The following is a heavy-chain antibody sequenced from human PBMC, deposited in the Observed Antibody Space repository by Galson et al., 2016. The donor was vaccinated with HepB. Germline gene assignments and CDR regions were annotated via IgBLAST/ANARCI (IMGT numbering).Heavy chain of an antibody. Sequence: QSGAEVKKPGESLKISCTTSGYKFTGKWIGWVRQKPGKGLEWMGTIYPGDSDTRYSPSFQGQVTISADKSTNTAHLQWSSLKASDTATYYCARSACSGGACASFLDFDIWGRGTPVTVSS. J-gene: IGHJ2*01. D-gene: IGHD2-15*01. V-gene: IGHV5-51*01. CDR1: GYKFTGKW. CDR3: ARSACSGGACASFLDFDI. CDR2: IYPGDSDT.